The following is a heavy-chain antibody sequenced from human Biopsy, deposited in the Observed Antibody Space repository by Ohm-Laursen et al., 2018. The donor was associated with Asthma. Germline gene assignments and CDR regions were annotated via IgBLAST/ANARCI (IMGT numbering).Heavy chain of an antibody. Sequence: VKISCKASGYNFISFAIHWVRQAPGQRLEWMGGIIPIFGTTNYAQKFKGRVTITADESSSTAYMELSSLRSEDTAVYYCASETGHSYGSGSEYYFDYWGLGTLVTVSS. J-gene: IGHJ4*02. V-gene: IGHV1-69*13. CDR2: IIPIFGTT. D-gene: IGHD3-10*01. CDR3: ASETGHSYGSGSEYYFDY. CDR1: GYNFISFA.